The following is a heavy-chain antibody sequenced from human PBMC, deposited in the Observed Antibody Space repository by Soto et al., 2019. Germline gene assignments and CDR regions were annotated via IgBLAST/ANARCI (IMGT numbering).Heavy chain of an antibody. CDR1: GFSFSDYF. CDR2: MNPSGGSR. D-gene: IGHD3-22*01. CDR3: ARDPERVVVNEGAAFDI. Sequence: ASVKVSCKASGFSFSDYFMHWVRQAPGQGLEWMGIMNPSGGSRNYAQKFQGRVTMTRNTSISTAYMELSSLRSEDTAVYYCARDPERVVVNEGAAFDIWGQGTMVTVSS. J-gene: IGHJ3*02. V-gene: IGHV1-46*01.